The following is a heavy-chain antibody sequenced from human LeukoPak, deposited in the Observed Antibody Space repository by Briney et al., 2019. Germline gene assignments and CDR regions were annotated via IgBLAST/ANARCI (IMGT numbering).Heavy chain of an antibody. Sequence: SETLSLTCAVYGGSFSGYYWSWIRQPPGKGLEWIGEINHSGSTNYNPSLKSRVTISVDTSKNQFSLKLSSVTAADTAVYYCARGPIITMVRGVRNWFDPWGQGTLVTVSS. J-gene: IGHJ5*02. V-gene: IGHV4-34*01. D-gene: IGHD3-10*01. CDR3: ARGPIITMVRGVRNWFDP. CDR1: GGSFSGYY. CDR2: INHSGST.